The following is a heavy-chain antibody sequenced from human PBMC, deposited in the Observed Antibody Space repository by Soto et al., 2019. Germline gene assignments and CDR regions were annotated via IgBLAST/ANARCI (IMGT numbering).Heavy chain of an antibody. D-gene: IGHD3-16*01. J-gene: IGHJ4*02. CDR1: GFTFSSYG. Sequence: GGSLRLSCAASGFTFSSYGMHWVRQAPGKGLEWVAVIWYDGSNKYYADSVKGRFTISRDNSKNTLYLQMNSLRAEDTAVYYCARAPSRTDRLHPFDYWGQGTLVTVSS. CDR2: IWYDGSNK. V-gene: IGHV3-33*01. CDR3: ARAPSRTDRLHPFDY.